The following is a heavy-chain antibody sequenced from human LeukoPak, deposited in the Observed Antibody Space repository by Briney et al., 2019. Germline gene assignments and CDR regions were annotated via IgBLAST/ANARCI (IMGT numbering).Heavy chain of an antibody. CDR3: ATAAGYSSGWRDYYGMDV. CDR2: MNPNSGHT. V-gene: IGHV1-8*01. Sequence: ASVKVSCKASGYTLTNYDINWVRQATGQGLEWMGWMNPNSGHTDYTQKFQGRVTITADKSTSTAYMELSSLRSEDTAVYYCATAAGYSSGWRDYYGMDVWGQGTTVTVSS. J-gene: IGHJ6*02. CDR1: GYTLTNYD. D-gene: IGHD6-19*01.